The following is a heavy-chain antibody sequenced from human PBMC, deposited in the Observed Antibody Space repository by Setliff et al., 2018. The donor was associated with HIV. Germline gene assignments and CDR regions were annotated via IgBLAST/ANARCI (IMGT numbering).Heavy chain of an antibody. CDR3: ARDLRSSHGSPNYFDY. D-gene: IGHD2-15*01. CDR1: GFTFSDYY. CDR2: ISSSGTTI. J-gene: IGHJ4*02. V-gene: IGHV3-11*04. Sequence: PGGSLRLSCTASGFTFSDYYMSWIRQSPGKGLEWISYISSSGTTIYYADSVKGRFTISRDNAKNSLYLERNSLRAEETAVYYCARDLRSSHGSPNYFDYWGRGALVTVPA.